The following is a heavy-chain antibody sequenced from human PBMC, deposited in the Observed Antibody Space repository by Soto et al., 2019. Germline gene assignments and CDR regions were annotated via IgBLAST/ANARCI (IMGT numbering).Heavy chain of an antibody. V-gene: IGHV4-31*01. Sequence: QVQLQESGPGLVKPSQTLSLTCTVSGGSISSGGYYWSWIRQHPGKGLEWIGYIYYSGSTYYNPSIKSLVTISVDTSKNQCSLKLSSVTAADTAVYYCARVAGDYSNYESADYYDSSGYYHFDYWGQGTLVTVSS. D-gene: IGHD3-22*01. J-gene: IGHJ4*02. CDR2: IYYSGST. CDR3: ARVAGDYSNYESADYYDSSGYYHFDY. CDR1: GGSISSGGYY.